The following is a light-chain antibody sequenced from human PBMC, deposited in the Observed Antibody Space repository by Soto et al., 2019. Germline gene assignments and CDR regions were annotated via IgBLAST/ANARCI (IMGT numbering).Light chain of an antibody. Sequence: QLVLTQSSSASASLGSSVKLTCTLSSGHRSYIIAWHQQQPGKAPRYLMKVEDNGGYNKGSGVPDRFSGSSSGADRYLTISNLQFEDEADYYCETWNSNTRVFGGGTKVTVL. CDR2: VEDNGGY. J-gene: IGLJ3*02. V-gene: IGLV4-60*02. CDR1: SGHRSYI. CDR3: ETWNSNTRV.